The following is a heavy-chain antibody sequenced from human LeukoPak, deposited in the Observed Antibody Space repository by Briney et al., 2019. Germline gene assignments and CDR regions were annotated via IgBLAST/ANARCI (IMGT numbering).Heavy chain of an antibody. Sequence: ASVKVSCKASGGTFSSYAISWVRQAPGQGLEWMGGIIPIFGTANYAQKFQGRVTITTDESTSTAYMELSSLRSEDTAVYYCARGSVGSSWPLGYYYYYMDVWGKGTAVTVSS. CDR1: GGTFSSYA. CDR2: IIPIFGTA. J-gene: IGHJ6*03. V-gene: IGHV1-69*05. D-gene: IGHD6-13*01. CDR3: ARGSVGSSWPLGYYYYYMDV.